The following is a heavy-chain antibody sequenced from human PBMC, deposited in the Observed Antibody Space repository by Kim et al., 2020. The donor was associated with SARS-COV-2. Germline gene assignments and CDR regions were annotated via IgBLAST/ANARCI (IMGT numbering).Heavy chain of an antibody. D-gene: IGHD6-13*01. J-gene: IGHJ6*02. CDR2: INTNTGNP. CDR1: GYTFTSYA. CDR3: ARDLVAAADNYYYYYGMDV. V-gene: IGHV7-4-1*02. Sequence: ASVKVSCKASGYTFTSYAMNWVRQAPGQGLEWMGWINTNTGNPTYAQGFTGRFVFSLDTSVSTAYLQISSLKAEDTAVYYCARDLVAAADNYYYYYGMDVWGQGTTVTVSS.